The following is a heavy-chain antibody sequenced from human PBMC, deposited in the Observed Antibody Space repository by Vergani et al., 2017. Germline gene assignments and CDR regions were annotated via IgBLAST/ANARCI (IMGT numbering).Heavy chain of an antibody. CDR2: IYYSGRT. D-gene: IGHD1-26*01. Sequence: QLQLQESGPGLVKPSATLSLTCSVSGASIRSSNYYWGWIRQPPGKGLEWIASIYYSGRTDYNPSLESRVTISVDTSKNTFSLKLNSVTAADTAIYYCARDSAVGGTFDSWGQGTLVSVSS. V-gene: IGHV4-39*07. J-gene: IGHJ4*02. CDR1: GASIRSSNYY. CDR3: ARDSAVGGTFDS.